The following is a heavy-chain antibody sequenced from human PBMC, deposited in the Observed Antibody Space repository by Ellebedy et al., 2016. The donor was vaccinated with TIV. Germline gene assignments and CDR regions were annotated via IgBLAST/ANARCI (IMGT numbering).Heavy chain of an antibody. CDR1: RFTFSSYA. Sequence: GESLKISCAASRFTFSSYAMSWVRQAPGKGLEWVSTISGSGGSTYYADSVKGRFTIPRDNSKNTLYLQMNSLRAEDTAVYYCAKAAGYSSGGIDYWGQGTLVTVSS. V-gene: IGHV3-23*01. CDR3: AKAAGYSSGGIDY. D-gene: IGHD6-19*01. CDR2: ISGSGGST. J-gene: IGHJ4*02.